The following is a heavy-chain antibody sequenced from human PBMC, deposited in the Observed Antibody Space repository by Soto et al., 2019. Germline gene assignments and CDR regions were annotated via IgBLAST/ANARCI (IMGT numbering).Heavy chain of an antibody. J-gene: IGHJ3*01. Sequence: PGGSLRLSCAAFGLTVSGKKYVAWVRQAPGKGLEWVSALYYVDGSFYADSVKGRFTTSSDSYKTTVYLQMNGLRPDDTAVYYCASWHEREHAYDVWGQGTTVTVSS. D-gene: IGHD1-1*01. V-gene: IGHV3-53*01. CDR3: ASWHEREHAYDV. CDR2: LYYVDGS. CDR1: GLTVSGKKY.